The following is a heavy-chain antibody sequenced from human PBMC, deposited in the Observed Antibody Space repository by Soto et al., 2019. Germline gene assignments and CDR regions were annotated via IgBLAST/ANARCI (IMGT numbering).Heavy chain of an antibody. CDR3: ARGFRVVGAYGAGAFFDY. V-gene: IGHV3-66*01. CDR2: IYSGTNT. D-gene: IGHD2-15*01. Sequence: EVQLVDSGGDLVQPGGSLRLSCAASGLTVSSNYMGWVRQAPGKGLEWVSVIYSGTNTHYADSVRGRFTISRDNSKNPLYLQMNSLRAEDTAVYYCARGFRVVGAYGAGAFFDYWAQGTLVTVSS. J-gene: IGHJ4*02. CDR1: GLTVSSNY.